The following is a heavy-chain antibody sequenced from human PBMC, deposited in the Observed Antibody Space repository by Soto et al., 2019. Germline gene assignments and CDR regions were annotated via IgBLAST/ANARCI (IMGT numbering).Heavy chain of an antibody. CDR1: GYTFNSYG. J-gene: IGHJ5*02. V-gene: IGHV1-18*01. Sequence: ASVKVSCKASGYTFNSYGITWVRQAPGQGLEWMGWISAYKGDTNYAQNFRGRVTMTTDTSTSTAYMELRSLRSDDTAMYYCARDIVHTRDKNWFDPWGQGTQVTVSS. D-gene: IGHD5-12*01. CDR3: ARDIVHTRDKNWFDP. CDR2: ISAYKGDT.